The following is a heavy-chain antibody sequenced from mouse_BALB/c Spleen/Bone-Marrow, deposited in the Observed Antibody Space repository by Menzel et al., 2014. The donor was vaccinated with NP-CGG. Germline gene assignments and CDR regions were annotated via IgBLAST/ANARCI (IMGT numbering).Heavy chain of an antibody. J-gene: IGHJ3*01. D-gene: IGHD1-2*01. Sequence: VKLVESGAELARPGASVKLSCKASGYTFTNYWLQWVKQRPGQGLEWIGAIYPGDGDTRYTQKFKGKATLTADKSSSTAYMQLSSLASEDSAVYYCARGGITTAPFAYWGQGTLVTVSA. CDR2: IYPGDGDT. CDR1: GYTFTNYW. V-gene: IGHV1-87*01. CDR3: ARGGITTAPFAY.